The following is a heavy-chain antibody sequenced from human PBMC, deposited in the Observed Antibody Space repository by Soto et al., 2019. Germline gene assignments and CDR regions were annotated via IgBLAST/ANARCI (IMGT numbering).Heavy chain of an antibody. D-gene: IGHD5-18*01. J-gene: IGHJ5*02. CDR1: GFSFSSYW. CDR2: INNDGIST. CDR3: ARENGDSYGYGSWLDP. V-gene: IGHV3-74*01. Sequence: EVQLVESGGGLVQPGGSLRLSCAVSGFSFSSYWMHWVRQAPGKGLVWVSRINNDGISTNYADSVKGRFTISRDNXKXXLYLQLNSLRAEDTAVYYCARENGDSYGYGSWLDPWGQGTLVTVSS.